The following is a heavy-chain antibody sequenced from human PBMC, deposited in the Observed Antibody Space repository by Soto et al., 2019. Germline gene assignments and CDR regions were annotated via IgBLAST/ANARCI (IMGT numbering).Heavy chain of an antibody. V-gene: IGHV1-18*04. D-gene: IGHD5-18*01. CDR1: GYTFTSYG. Sequence: GASVKVSCKASGYTFTSYGISWVRQAPGQGLEGMGWISVDDGDTNYAQNFQGRVTMSTDTSTSTAYMEMRSLRSDDTAVYYCARDQVAKWAPGSAMVNYYYGMDAWGQGTTVTVSS. CDR2: ISVDDGDT. CDR3: ARDQVAKWAPGSAMVNYYYGMDA. J-gene: IGHJ6*02.